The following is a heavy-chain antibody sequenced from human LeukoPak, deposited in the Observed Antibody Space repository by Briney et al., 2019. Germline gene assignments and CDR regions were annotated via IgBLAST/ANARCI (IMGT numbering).Heavy chain of an antibody. J-gene: IGHJ5*02. CDR1: GYTFTSYG. CDR3: ARGRGTTVTTDNWFDP. D-gene: IGHD4-17*01. V-gene: IGHV1-18*01. CDR2: ISAYNGNT. Sequence: ASVKVSCKASGYTFTSYGISWVRQAPGQGLELMGWISAYNGNTNYAQKLQGRVTMTTDTSTSTAYMELRSLRSDDTAVYYCARGRGTTVTTDNWFDPWGQGTLVTVSS.